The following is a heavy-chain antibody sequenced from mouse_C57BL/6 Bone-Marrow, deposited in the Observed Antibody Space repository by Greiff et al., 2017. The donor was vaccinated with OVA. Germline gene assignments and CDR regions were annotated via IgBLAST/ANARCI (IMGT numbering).Heavy chain of an antibody. CDR1: GYTFTSYW. Sequence: QVQLKQPGAELVRPGSSVKLSCKASGYTFTSYWMDWVKQRPGQGLEWIGNIYPSDSETHYNQKFKDKATLTVDKSSSTAYMQQSDLTSEDSAVCNSATEFWGRGTTLTVSS. CDR2: IYPSDSET. J-gene: IGHJ2*01. CDR3: ATEF. V-gene: IGHV1-61*01.